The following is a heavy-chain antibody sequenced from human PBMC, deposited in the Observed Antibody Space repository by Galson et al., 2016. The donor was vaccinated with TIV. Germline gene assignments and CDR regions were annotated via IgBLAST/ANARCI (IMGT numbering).Heavy chain of an antibody. CDR1: GFIFGDFG. Sequence: SLRLSCATSGFIFGDFGVSWVRQPPGKGLEWVGFIRGKSYGGTTEYAASVKGRFTISRDDSKNIASLIMDSRKTEDTAVYYCNRDRGVLQDPGVWHTYGMDVWGQGTTVAVSS. J-gene: IGHJ6*02. V-gene: IGHV3-49*04. D-gene: IGHD4/OR15-4a*01. CDR3: NRDRGVLQDPGVWHTYGMDV. CDR2: IRGKSYGGTT.